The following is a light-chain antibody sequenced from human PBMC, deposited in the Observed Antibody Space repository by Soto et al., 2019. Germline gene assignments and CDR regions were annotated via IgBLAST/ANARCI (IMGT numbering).Light chain of an antibody. CDR1: QDISNY. J-gene: IGKJ2*01. Sequence: DIQMTQSPSSLSASVGDRVTITCQASQDISNYLNWYQQKPGKAPKLLIYDASNLETGVPSRFSGSGSGTDFTVTISILQPEDIATYYCQQYDNLPYTFGQGTKLEI. CDR2: DAS. V-gene: IGKV1-33*01. CDR3: QQYDNLPYT.